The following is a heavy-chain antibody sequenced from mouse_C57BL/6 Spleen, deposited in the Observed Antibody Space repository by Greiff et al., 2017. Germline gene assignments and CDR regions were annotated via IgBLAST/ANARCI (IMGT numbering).Heavy chain of an antibody. CDR1: GYAFSSYW. V-gene: IGHV1-80*01. J-gene: IGHJ2*01. D-gene: IGHD2-1*01. CDR3: ASYGNYGDYFDY. Sequence: VQLQQSGAELVKPGASVKISCKASGYAFSSYWMNWVKQRPGKGLEWIGQIYPGDGDTNYNGKFKGKATLTADKSSSTAYMQLSSLTSEDSAVYFCASYGNYGDYFDYWGQGTTLTVSS. CDR2: IYPGDGDT.